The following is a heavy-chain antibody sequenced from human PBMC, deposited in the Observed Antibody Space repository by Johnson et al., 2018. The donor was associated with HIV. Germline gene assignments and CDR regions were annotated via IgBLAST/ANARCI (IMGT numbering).Heavy chain of an antibody. CDR1: GFTYSSYD. CDR3: SAIAAHGAAFDI. CDR2: IALDGRNK. Sequence: QVQLVESGGGVVQPGRSLSLSCAASGFTYSSYDMHWVRQAPGKWLEWVALIALDGRNKYHADSVKGRFTISRDNSKNTLYLQLNSLRPEDTDAYYCSAIAAHGAAFDIWGQGTVVTVSS. V-gene: IGHV3-30*03. D-gene: IGHD6-25*01. J-gene: IGHJ3*02.